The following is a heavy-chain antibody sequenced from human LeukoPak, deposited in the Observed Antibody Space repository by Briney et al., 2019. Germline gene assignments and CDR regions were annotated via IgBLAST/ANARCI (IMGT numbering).Heavy chain of an antibody. CDR2: INPYNGKT. V-gene: IGHV1-18*01. Sequence: ASVKVSCRASGHSLDRFGISWVRQAPGQGLEWLGWINPYNGKTIFGEKFQGRVIMTTDTSASTVYMELTSLRSDDTAVYFCARDTPQHLKRFDYWGQGTLITVSS. CDR3: ARDTPQHLKRFDY. D-gene: IGHD1-1*01. J-gene: IGHJ4*02. CDR1: GHSLDRFG.